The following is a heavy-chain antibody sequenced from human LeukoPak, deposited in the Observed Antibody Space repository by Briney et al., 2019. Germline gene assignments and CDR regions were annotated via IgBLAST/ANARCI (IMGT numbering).Heavy chain of an antibody. CDR2: IKQGGSEI. Sequence: VGALRLSCAASGFMFRSYWMTWVRQAPGKGLEWVANIKQGGSEINYLDSVRGRFTISRDDTRNSLYLQMNSLRVEDTAVYYCARDKSIPNLDAFDIWGQGTMVTVSS. D-gene: IGHD1-14*01. CDR3: ARDKSIPNLDAFDI. V-gene: IGHV3-7*05. J-gene: IGHJ3*02. CDR1: GFMFRSYW.